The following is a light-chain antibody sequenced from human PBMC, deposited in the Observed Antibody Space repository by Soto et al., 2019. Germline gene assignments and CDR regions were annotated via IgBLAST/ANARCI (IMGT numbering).Light chain of an antibody. CDR3: GTWDSSLSAGVV. CDR1: SSNIGNNY. CDR2: DNN. Sequence: QSVLTQPPSVSAAPGQKVTISCSGSSSNIGNNYVSWYQQLPGTAPKLLIYDNNKRPSGSPDRFSGSKSGTSATPGITGLQTGDEADYYCGTWDSSLSAGVVFGTGTKLTVL. J-gene: IGLJ1*01. V-gene: IGLV1-51*01.